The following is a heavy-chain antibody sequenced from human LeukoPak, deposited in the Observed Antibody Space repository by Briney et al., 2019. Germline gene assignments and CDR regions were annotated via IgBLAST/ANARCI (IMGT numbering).Heavy chain of an antibody. V-gene: IGHV3-30*01. CDR3: ATDKYCTPTDCLHGRFYSDN. J-gene: IGHJ4*02. Sequence: GGSLRLSCAASGFPFNTYAMHWVRQAPGKGLEWVALISRDGDNEYYADSVKGRFTISRDNSKNTLSLQVNTLRVEDTAVYYCATDKYCTPTDCLHGRFYSDNWGQGTLVTVSS. CDR1: GFPFNTYA. CDR2: ISRDGDNE. D-gene: IGHD2-8*01.